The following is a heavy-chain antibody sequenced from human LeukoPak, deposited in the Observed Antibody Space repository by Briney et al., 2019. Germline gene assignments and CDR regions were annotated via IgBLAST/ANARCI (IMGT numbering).Heavy chain of an antibody. CDR1: GFTFSDSA. J-gene: IGHJ4*02. CDR2: IGGSGGPT. V-gene: IGHV3-23*01. CDR3: ARRGDPYYFDY. D-gene: IGHD2-21*02. Sequence: GGSLRLSCAASGFTFSDSAMNWVRQAPGKGLEWVSVIGGSGGPTFYADSVKGRFTISRDNSKNTLYLRLNSLRAEDTAVCYCARRGDPYYFDYWGQGALVTVSA.